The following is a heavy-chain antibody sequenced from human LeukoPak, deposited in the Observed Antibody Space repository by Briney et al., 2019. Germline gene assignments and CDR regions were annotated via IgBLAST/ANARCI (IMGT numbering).Heavy chain of an antibody. Sequence: ASVTVSCKASGYTFTSYGISWVRQAPGQGLEWMGWISAYNGNTNYAQKLQGRVTMTTDTSTSTAYMELRSLRSDDTAVYYCARINSSGWYGLPSDRTDAFDIWGQGTMVTVSS. V-gene: IGHV1-18*01. CDR3: ARINSSGWYGLPSDRTDAFDI. CDR1: GYTFTSYG. J-gene: IGHJ3*02. D-gene: IGHD6-19*01. CDR2: ISAYNGNT.